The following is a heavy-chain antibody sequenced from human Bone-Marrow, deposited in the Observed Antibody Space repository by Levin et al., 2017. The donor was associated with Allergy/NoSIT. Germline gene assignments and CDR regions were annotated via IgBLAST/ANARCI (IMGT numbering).Heavy chain of an antibody. V-gene: IGHV3-15*07. D-gene: IGHD2-21*01. J-gene: IGHJ4*02. CDR1: GFTFTDAW. Sequence: PGGSLRLSCATSGFTFTDAWMNWVRQAPGKGLEWVGRIKGKEHGGARDYAAFVKGRFTISRDDATNTIHLQMNSLKTEDTAVYYCTTDLVWLRNWGQGTLVTVSS. CDR3: TTDLVWLRN. CDR2: IKGKEHGGAR.